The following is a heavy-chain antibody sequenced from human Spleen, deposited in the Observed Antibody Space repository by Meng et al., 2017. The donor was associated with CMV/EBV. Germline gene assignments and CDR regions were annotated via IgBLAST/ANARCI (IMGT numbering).Heavy chain of an antibody. CDR2: INPNSGGT. J-gene: IGHJ6*02. CDR1: GYNFTGHY. CDR3: ARVKRYCTGGSCSSTGYYGMDV. Sequence: ASVKVSCKTSGYNFTGHYIHWVRQAPGQGLEWMGWINPNSGGTHYAQKFQGRVSRTGDTSITTAYMELSRLRSDDMAVYYCARVKRYCTGGSCSSTGYYGMDVWGQGTTVTVSS. D-gene: IGHD2-15*01. V-gene: IGHV1-2*02.